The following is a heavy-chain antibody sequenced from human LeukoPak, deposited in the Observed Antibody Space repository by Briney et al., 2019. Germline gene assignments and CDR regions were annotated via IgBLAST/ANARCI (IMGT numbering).Heavy chain of an antibody. CDR2: IRYDGSNK. J-gene: IGHJ6*03. CDR3: AKIYYYYYYMDV. CDR1: GFIFSSYW. Sequence: PGGSLRLSCAASGFIFSSYWMHWVRQAPGKGLEWVAFIRYDGSNKYYADSVKGRFTISRDNSKNTLYLQMNSLRAEDTAVYYCAKIYYYYYYMDVWGKGTTVTVSS. V-gene: IGHV3-30*02.